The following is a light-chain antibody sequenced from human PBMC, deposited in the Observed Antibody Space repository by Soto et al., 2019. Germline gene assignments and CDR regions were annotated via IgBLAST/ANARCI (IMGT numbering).Light chain of an antibody. Sequence: IVLTQSPGTLSLSPWERATLSCRASQSVSSSFLTWYQQKPGQAPRLLIYGASSRATGIPDRFSGSGSGTDFTLTISRLEPEDFAMYYCQQYSRSPRTFGQGTKVDIK. J-gene: IGKJ1*01. CDR2: GAS. CDR3: QQYSRSPRT. CDR1: QSVSSSF. V-gene: IGKV3-20*01.